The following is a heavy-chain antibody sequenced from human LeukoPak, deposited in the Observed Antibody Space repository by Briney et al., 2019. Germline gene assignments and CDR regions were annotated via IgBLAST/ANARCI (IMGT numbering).Heavy chain of an antibody. CDR1: GYTFTSYD. CDR3: ARGGGYSGYDMGSTTLWRQYNWFDP. V-gene: IGHV1-8*01. D-gene: IGHD5-12*01. CDR2: MNPNSGNT. Sequence: PVASVKVSCKASGYTFTSYDINWVRQATGQGLEWMGWMNPNSGNTGYAQKFQGRVTMTRNTSISTAYMELSSLRSEDTAVYYCARGGGYSGYDMGSTTLWRQYNWFDPWGQGTLVTVSS. J-gene: IGHJ5*02.